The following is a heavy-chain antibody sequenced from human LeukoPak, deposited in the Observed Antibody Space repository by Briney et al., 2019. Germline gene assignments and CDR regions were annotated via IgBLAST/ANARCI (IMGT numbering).Heavy chain of an antibody. J-gene: IGHJ4*02. CDR1: GFTFSSCA. Sequence: AGGSLRLSCAASGFTFSSCAMHWVRQAPGKGLEWVAIISYDGSKKYYADSVKGRFTISRDDSKNTLYLQMNSLRAEDTAVYYCARSRFYFDYWGQGTLVTVSS. V-gene: IGHV3-30-3*01. CDR3: ARSRFYFDY. CDR2: ISYDGSKK.